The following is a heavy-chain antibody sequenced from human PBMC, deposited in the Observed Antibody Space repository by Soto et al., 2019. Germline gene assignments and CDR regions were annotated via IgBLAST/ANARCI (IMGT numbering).Heavy chain of an antibody. Sequence: EVQLLESGGGLVQPGGSLRLSCAASGFTFSSYAMSWVRQAPGKGLEWVSAISGSGGSTYYADSVKGRFTISRDNSKNTLYLQMNSLRAEDTAVYYCAKAAARRQWLAYYFDYWGQGTLVTVSS. CDR3: AKAAARRQWLAYYFDY. D-gene: IGHD6-19*01. V-gene: IGHV3-23*01. CDR2: ISGSGGST. CDR1: GFTFSSYA. J-gene: IGHJ4*02.